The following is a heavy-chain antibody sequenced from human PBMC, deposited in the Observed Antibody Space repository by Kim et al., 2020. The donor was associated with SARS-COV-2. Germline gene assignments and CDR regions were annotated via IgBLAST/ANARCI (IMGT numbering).Heavy chain of an antibody. Sequence: GMSLRHSYEASGFTFDDYVMHWVRQAPGKGLECVSLISGDGGIIHYADSVKGRFTISRDNRKNSLYLQMNSLRTEDSALYYCARDISVARGVYDYWGQG. CDR2: ISGDGGII. D-gene: IGHD3-10*01. J-gene: IGHJ4*02. V-gene: IGHV3-43*02. CDR3: ARDISVARGVYDY. CDR1: GFTFDDYV.